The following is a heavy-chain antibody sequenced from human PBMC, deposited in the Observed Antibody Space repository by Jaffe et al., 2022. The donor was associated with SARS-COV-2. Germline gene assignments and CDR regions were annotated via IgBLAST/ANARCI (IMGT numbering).Heavy chain of an antibody. D-gene: IGHD1-26*01. CDR3: AKGEQGGSYLSRTRGGMDV. V-gene: IGHV3-23*01. CDR2: ISGSGGST. CDR1: GFTFSSYA. J-gene: IGHJ6*02. Sequence: EVQLLESGGGLVQPGGSLRLSCAASGFTFSSYAMSWVRQAPGKGLEWVSAISGSGGSTYYADSVKGRFTISRDNSKNTLYLQMNSLRAEDTAVYYCAKGEQGGSYLSRTRGGMDVWGQGTTVTVSS.